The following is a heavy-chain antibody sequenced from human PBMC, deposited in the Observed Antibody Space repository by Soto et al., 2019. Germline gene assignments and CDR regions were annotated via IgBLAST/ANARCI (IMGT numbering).Heavy chain of an antibody. CDR1: GFPFDDYA. D-gene: IGHD2-15*01. V-gene: IGHV3-9*01. CDR3: VNDVIGYGSAGNCFQSSYFDY. J-gene: IGHJ4*02. CDR2: ISWNSGTK. Sequence: GGSLRLSCAASGFPFDDYAMHLVRQSPGKGLEWVSGISWNSGTKGYADSVKGRFTISRDNAKNSLYLQMSGLRAEDTDLYYCVNDVIGYGSAGNCFQSSYFDYWGQGALVAASS.